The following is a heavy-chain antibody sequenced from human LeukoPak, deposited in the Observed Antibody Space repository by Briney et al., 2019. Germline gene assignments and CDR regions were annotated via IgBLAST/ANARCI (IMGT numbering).Heavy chain of an antibody. CDR3: TRGGPVAGTHKYFQH. Sequence: ASVKVSCKASGYTFTSYGISWVRQAPGQGLEWMGWISAYNGNTNYAQKLQGRVTMTTDTSTSTAYMELRSLRSDDTAVYYCTRGGPVAGTHKYFQHWGQGTLVTVSS. CDR1: GYTFTSYG. J-gene: IGHJ1*01. CDR2: ISAYNGNT. V-gene: IGHV1-18*01. D-gene: IGHD6-19*01.